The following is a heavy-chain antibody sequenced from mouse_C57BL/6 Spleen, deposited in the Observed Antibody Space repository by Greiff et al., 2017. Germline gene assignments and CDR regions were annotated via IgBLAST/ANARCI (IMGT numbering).Heavy chain of an antibody. Sequence: QVQLKQPGAELVMPGASVKLSCKASGYTFTSYWMHWVKQRPGQGLEWIGEIDPSDSYTNYNQKFKGKSTLTVDKSSSTAYMQLSSLTSEDSAVYYCASHGSSLYFDYWGQGTTLTVSS. CDR2: IDPSDSYT. CDR1: GYTFTSYW. D-gene: IGHD1-1*01. V-gene: IGHV1-69*01. CDR3: ASHGSSLYFDY. J-gene: IGHJ2*01.